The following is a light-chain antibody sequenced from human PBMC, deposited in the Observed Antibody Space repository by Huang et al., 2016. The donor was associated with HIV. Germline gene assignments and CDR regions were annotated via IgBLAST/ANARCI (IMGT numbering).Light chain of an antibody. CDR1: QGISTS. Sequence: IQLTQSPSSLSASIGDRVTITCRASQGISTSLAWYQQKPGKAPNPLIFDASSLRSGVPSRFSGSRSGTVFTLSISSLQPEDFATYFCQQLRSYPLTFGGGTKVEIK. V-gene: IGKV1-9*01. J-gene: IGKJ4*01. CDR2: DAS. CDR3: QQLRSYPLT.